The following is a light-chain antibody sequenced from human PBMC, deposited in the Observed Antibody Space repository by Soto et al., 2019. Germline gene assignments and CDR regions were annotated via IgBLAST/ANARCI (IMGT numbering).Light chain of an antibody. J-gene: IGKJ4*01. CDR1: QSISSW. Sequence: DIQMTQSPSTLSASVGDRVTITCRASQSISSWLAWYQQKPVKAPKLLIYDASSLESGVPSRFSGSGSGTEFSITISSLQPEDFATYYCQQYNSYLTFGGGTKVESK. CDR2: DAS. CDR3: QQYNSYLT. V-gene: IGKV1-5*01.